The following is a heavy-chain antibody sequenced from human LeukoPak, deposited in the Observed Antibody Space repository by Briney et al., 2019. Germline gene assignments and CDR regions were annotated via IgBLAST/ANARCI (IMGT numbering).Heavy chain of an antibody. CDR1: GGTFSSYA. V-gene: IGHV1-69*05. CDR2: IIPIFGTA. D-gene: IGHD1-1*01. Sequence: ASVTVSCKASGGTFSSYAISWVRQAPGQGLEWMGGIIPIFGTANYAQKFQGRVTITTDESTSTAYMELSSLRSEDTAVYYCARVHVELENWFDPWGQGTLVTVSS. J-gene: IGHJ5*02. CDR3: ARVHVELENWFDP.